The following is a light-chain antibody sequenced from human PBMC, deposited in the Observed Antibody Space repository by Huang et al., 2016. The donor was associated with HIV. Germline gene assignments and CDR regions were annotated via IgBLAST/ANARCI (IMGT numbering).Light chain of an antibody. J-gene: IGKJ4*01. CDR3: QQLKSYPLT. CDR2: GSS. V-gene: IGKV1-9*01. CDR1: QAIGNS. Sequence: IHLTQSPSSLSASVGAPVTVTCRARQAIGNSLAWYQQGVGKAPKLLIYGSSTLQTGVATRFSGNGSETDFTLTIASLLPGDFATYGWQQLKSYPLTFGGGT.